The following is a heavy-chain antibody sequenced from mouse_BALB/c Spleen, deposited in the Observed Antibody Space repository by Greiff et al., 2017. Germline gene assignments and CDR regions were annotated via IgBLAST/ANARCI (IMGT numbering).Heavy chain of an antibody. Sequence: EVQLQQSGPELVKPGASVKMSCKASGYTFTDYYMKWVKQSHGKILEWIGDINPNNGDPFYNQKFKGKATLTVDKSSSTAYMQLNSLTSEDSAVYYCARGVYYGSSYWYFDVWGAGTTVTVSS. J-gene: IGHJ1*01. V-gene: IGHV1-26*01. CDR3: ARGVYYGSSYWYFDV. CDR2: INPNNGDP. D-gene: IGHD1-1*01. CDR1: GYTFTDYY.